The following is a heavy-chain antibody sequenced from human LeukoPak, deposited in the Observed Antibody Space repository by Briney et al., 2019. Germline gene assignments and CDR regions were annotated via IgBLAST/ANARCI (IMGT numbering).Heavy chain of an antibody. CDR1: GFTFRDYG. D-gene: IGHD6-13*01. J-gene: IGHJ4*02. V-gene: IGHV3-30*18. CDR2: ISYDGGNK. CDR3: AKDSYSSTWYVIHF. Sequence: PGGSLRLSCAASGFTFRDYGMHWVRQAPGKGLEWVAVISYDGGNKYYTESVKGRFTISRDNSKDTLYLQMSSLRPEDAAVYYCAKDSYSSTWYVIHFWGQGTLVTVSS.